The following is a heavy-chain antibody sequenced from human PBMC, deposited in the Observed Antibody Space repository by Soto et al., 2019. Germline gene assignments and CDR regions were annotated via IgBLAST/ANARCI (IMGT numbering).Heavy chain of an antibody. CDR1: GYTFTSYG. CDR2: ISAYNGNT. V-gene: IGHV1-18*01. J-gene: IGHJ6*02. CDR3: ARDQANYYGSGSPYGMDV. D-gene: IGHD3-10*01. Sequence: QVQLVQSGAEVKKPGASVKVSCKASGYTFTSYGISWVRQAPGQGLEWMGWISAYNGNTNYAQKLQGRVTMTTDTSTSTDYMELRSLRSDDTAVYYCARDQANYYGSGSPYGMDVWGQGTTVTVSS.